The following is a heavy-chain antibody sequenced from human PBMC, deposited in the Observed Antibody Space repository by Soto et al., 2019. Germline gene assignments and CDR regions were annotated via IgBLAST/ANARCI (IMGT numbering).Heavy chain of an antibody. CDR1: SGSISSSNW. CDR3: ARDLRTGGGYCSGGSCYAGAFDI. V-gene: IGHV4-4*02. CDR2: IYHSGST. D-gene: IGHD2-15*01. J-gene: IGHJ3*02. Sequence: SETLSLTCAVSSGSISSSNWWSWVRQPPGKGLEWIGEIYHSGSTNYNPSLKSRVTISVDKSKNQFSLKLSSVTAADTAVYYCARDLRTGGGYCSGGSCYAGAFDIWGQGTMVTVSS.